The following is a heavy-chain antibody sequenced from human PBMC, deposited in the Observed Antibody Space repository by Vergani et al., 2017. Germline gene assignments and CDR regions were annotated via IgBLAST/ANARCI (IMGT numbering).Heavy chain of an antibody. J-gene: IGHJ4*02. CDR1: GASVSSSVSSSGYS. Sequence: QVRQQETGPGLVKPSETLSLTCTVSGASVSSSVSSSGYSWGWLRQPPGKGLEWIASLYYRGNSYYSPSLRSRLTISVDTSNNHFSLRLNSLTAADTAVYYCARRSGIVYDIFSGTQYFFDFWGQGTLVTVSS. CDR2: LYYRGNS. V-gene: IGHV4-39*02. CDR3: ARRSGIVYDIFSGTQYFFDF. D-gene: IGHD3-9*01.